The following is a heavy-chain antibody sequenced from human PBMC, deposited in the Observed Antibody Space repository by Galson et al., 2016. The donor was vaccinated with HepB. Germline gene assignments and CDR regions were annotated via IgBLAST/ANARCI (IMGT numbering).Heavy chain of an antibody. J-gene: IGHJ5*02. V-gene: IGHV4-59*01. CDR3: ARSLLGYCSSTRCHGAWFDP. Sequence: SETLSLTCTVSGGSISSYYWSWIRQPPGKGLEWIGYIYYSGSTHYNPSLKSRVTISVDTSKNQFSLKLSSVTAADTAVYYCARSLLGYCSSTRCHGAWFDPWGQGTLVTVSS. D-gene: IGHD2-2*01. CDR1: GGSISSYY. CDR2: IYYSGST.